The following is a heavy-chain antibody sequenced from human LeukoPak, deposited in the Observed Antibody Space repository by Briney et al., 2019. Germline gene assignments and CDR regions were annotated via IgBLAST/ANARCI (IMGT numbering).Heavy chain of an antibody. CDR3: ARLGIAARRDRYGMDV. Sequence: GESLKISCKGSGYSFTNYWIGWVRQMPGKGLEWMGIISPGVSDTTYSPSFQGQVTISADKSITTAYLQWSSLKASDTAVYYCARLGIAARRDRYGMDVWGQGTTVTVSS. D-gene: IGHD6-6*01. CDR1: GYSFTNYW. J-gene: IGHJ6*02. V-gene: IGHV5-51*01. CDR2: ISPGVSDT.